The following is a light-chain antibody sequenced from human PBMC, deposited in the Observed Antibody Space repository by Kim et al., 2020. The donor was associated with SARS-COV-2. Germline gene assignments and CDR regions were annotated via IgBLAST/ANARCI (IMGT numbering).Light chain of an antibody. CDR3: QTWGTGIWV. Sequence: QLVLTQSPSASASLGASVKLTCTLSSGHSSYAIAWHQQQPEKGPRYLMKLNSDGSHSKGDGIPDRFSGSSSGAERYLTISSLQSEDEADYYCQTWGTGIWVFVGGTQLTVL. CDR2: LNSDGSH. J-gene: IGLJ3*02. CDR1: SGHSSYA. V-gene: IGLV4-69*01.